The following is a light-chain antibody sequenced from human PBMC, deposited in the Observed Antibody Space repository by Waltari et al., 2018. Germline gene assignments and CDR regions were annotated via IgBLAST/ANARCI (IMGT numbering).Light chain of an antibody. Sequence: DIQMTQSPSSLPASVGDSVTLTCRARQGIKKYLAWYQQKPGKVPKLLIYASSSLQSGVPSRFSGSGSGTDFNLTISSLQPEDVATYYCQKYDSAPLAFGPGTKVEFK. V-gene: IGKV1-27*01. CDR2: ASS. CDR3: QKYDSAPLA. J-gene: IGKJ3*01. CDR1: QGIKKY.